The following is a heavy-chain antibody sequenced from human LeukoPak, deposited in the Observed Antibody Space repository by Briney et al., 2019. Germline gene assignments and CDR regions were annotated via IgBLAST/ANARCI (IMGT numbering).Heavy chain of an antibody. Sequence: GGSLRLSCAASGFTFSNYWMSWVRQAPGKGLEWVGFIRSKAYGGTTEYAASVKGRFTISRDDSKSIAYLQMNSLKTEDTAVYYCTRVYSSSWYYYYYYMDVWGKGTTVTISS. J-gene: IGHJ6*03. V-gene: IGHV3-49*04. CDR3: TRVYSSSWYYYYYYMDV. D-gene: IGHD6-13*01. CDR1: GFTFSNYW. CDR2: IRSKAYGGTT.